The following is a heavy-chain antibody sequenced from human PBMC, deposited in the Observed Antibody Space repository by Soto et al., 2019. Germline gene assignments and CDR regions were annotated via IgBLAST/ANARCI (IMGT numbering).Heavy chain of an antibody. J-gene: IGHJ4*02. D-gene: IGHD2-15*01. CDR3: ARGGARWPGYFDS. CDR1: GGTFSSYA. V-gene: IGHV1-69*13. Sequence: ASVKVSCKASGGTFSSYAISWVRQAPGQGLEWMGGIIPIFGTANYAQKFQGRVTITADESTSTAYMELSSLRSEDTAVYYCARGGARWPGYFDSWGQGALVTVSS. CDR2: IIPIFGTA.